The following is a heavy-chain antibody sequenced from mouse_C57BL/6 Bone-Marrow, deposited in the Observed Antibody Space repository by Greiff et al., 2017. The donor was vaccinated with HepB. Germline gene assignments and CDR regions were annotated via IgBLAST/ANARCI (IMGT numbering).Heavy chain of an antibody. J-gene: IGHJ1*03. Sequence: DVQLQESGPELVKPGASVKIPCKASGYTFTDYNMDWVKQSHGKSLEWIGDINPNNGGTIYNQKFKGKATLTVDKSSSTAYMELRSLTSEDTAVYYCARPYFYGSSSSHWYFDVWGTGTTVTVSS. CDR1: GYTFTDYN. CDR2: INPNNGGT. D-gene: IGHD1-1*01. CDR3: ARPYFYGSSSSHWYFDV. V-gene: IGHV1-18*01.